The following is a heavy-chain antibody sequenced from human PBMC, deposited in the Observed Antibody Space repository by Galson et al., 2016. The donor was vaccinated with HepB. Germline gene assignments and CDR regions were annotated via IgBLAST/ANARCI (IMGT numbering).Heavy chain of an antibody. Sequence: PALVKPTQTLTLTCTFSGFSLSTGGMCVSWIRQPPGKALEWLALIDWDDDKYYSTSLKTRLSIAKDASKNQVVLTMTKMDPRDTATYYSERSQTSGTFYSFGYWGRGTLVTVSS. V-gene: IGHV2-70*01. J-gene: IGHJ4*02. CDR3: ERSQTSGTFYSFGY. CDR2: IDWDDDK. D-gene: IGHD2/OR15-2a*01. CDR1: GFSLSTGGMC.